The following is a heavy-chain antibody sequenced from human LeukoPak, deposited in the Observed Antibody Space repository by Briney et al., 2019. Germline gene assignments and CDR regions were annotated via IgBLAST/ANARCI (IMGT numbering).Heavy chain of an antibody. Sequence: GGSLRLSCAASGFTFSSYGMHWVRQAPGKGLEWVAFIRYDGDIKYYADSVKGRFTISRDNAKNTLYLQMNSLRAEDTAVYYCARVAVAGTDDYWGQGTLVTVSS. CDR3: ARVAVAGTDDY. V-gene: IGHV3-30*02. J-gene: IGHJ4*02. CDR2: IRYDGDIK. CDR1: GFTFSSYG. D-gene: IGHD6-19*01.